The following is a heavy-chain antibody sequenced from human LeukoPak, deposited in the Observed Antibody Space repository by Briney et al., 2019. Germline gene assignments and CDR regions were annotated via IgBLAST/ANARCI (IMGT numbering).Heavy chain of an antibody. CDR1: RYTFTRHV. D-gene: IGHD6-19*01. J-gene: IGHJ2*01. Sequence: AAVQVSCKTSRYTFTRHVISWVRQAPGQGLEWMGWINGYNGGTIYAQNFQGRVTLTTDTSTNTAYMELRSLRSDDAAVYYCARDPSNSSGWYQYFDLWGRGTLVTVSS. CDR3: ARDPSNSSGWYQYFDL. V-gene: IGHV1-18*01. CDR2: INGYNGGT.